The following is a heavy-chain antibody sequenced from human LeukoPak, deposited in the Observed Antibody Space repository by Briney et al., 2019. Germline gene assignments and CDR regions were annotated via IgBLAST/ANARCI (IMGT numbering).Heavy chain of an antibody. CDR3: ARSIVVVVAATRISWFDP. Sequence: PGGSLRLSCAASGFTFSSYEMNWVRQAPGKGLEWVSYISSSGSTIYYADSVKGRFTISRDNAKNSLYLQMNSPRAEDTAVYYCARSIVVVVAATRISWFDPWGQGTLVTVSS. J-gene: IGHJ5*02. CDR1: GFTFSSYE. D-gene: IGHD2-15*01. CDR2: ISSSGSTI. V-gene: IGHV3-48*03.